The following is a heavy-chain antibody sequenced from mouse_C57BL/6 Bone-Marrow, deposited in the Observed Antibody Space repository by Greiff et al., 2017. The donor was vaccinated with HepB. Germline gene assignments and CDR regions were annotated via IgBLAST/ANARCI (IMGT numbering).Heavy chain of an antibody. Sequence: QVQLQQPGAELVMPGASVKLSCKASGYTFTSYWMHWVKQRPGQGLEWIGEIDPSDSYTNYNQKFKGKSTLTVDKSSSTAYMQLSSLTSEDSAVYYCAREDTTVVADFDYWGQGTTRTVSS. V-gene: IGHV1-69*01. CDR3: AREDTTVVADFDY. D-gene: IGHD1-1*01. J-gene: IGHJ2*01. CDR1: GYTFTSYW. CDR2: IDPSDSYT.